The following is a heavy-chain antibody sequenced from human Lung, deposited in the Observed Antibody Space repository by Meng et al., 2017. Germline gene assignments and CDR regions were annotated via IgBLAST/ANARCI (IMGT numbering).Heavy chain of an antibody. CDR1: GGSFSDDF. Sequence: QAHLQQWGAGLLKPPWTLSPTCVVSGGSFSDDFWSWIRQPPGKGLEWIGEINHSGSTNYNPSLESRATISVDTSQNNLSLKLSSVTAADSAVYYCARGPTTMAHDFDYWGQGTLVTVSS. V-gene: IGHV4-34*01. CDR3: ARGPTTMAHDFDY. J-gene: IGHJ4*02. D-gene: IGHD4-11*01. CDR2: INHSGST.